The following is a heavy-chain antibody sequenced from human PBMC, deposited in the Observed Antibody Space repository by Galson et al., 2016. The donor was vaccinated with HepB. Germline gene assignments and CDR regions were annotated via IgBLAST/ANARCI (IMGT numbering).Heavy chain of an antibody. Sequence: SETLSLTCAVYGGSLSGYYWSWIRQPPEKGLECIGEINPSGSTNYNPSLKSRVTMLVDTSKNQFSLKLSSVTAADSAVYYCARVWAGWGALDNWGQGTLVTVSS. CDR2: INPSGST. CDR1: GGSLSGYY. CDR3: ARVWAGWGALDN. V-gene: IGHV4-34*01. D-gene: IGHD3-16*01. J-gene: IGHJ4*02.